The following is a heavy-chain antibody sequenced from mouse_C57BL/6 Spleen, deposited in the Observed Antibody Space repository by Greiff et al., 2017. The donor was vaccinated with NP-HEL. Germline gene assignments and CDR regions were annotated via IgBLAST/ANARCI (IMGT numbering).Heavy chain of an antibody. CDR1: GYAFTNYL. CDR2: INPGSGGT. J-gene: IGHJ4*01. V-gene: IGHV1-54*01. CDR3: ARYGYYPLDY. Sequence: QVQLQQSGAELVRPGTSVKVSCKASGYAFTNYLIEWVKQRPGQGLEWIGVINPGSGGTNYNEKFKGKATLTADKSSSTAYMQLSSLTSEDSAVYFCARYGYYPLDYWGQGTSVTVSS. D-gene: IGHD2-3*01.